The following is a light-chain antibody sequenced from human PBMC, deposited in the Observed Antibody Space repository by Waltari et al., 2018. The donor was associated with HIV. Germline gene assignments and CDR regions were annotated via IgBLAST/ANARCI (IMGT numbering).Light chain of an antibody. J-gene: IGKJ3*01. CDR3: MQGTHWPPFT. V-gene: IGKV2-30*01. CDR1: QSLVYSDGNTY. CDR2: KVS. Sequence: DVVMTQSPLSLPVTLGQPASISCRSSQSLVYSDGNTYLNWFPQRPGQSPRRLIYKVSKRDSGVPDRFSGSGSGTDFTLKISRVEAEDVGVYYCMQGTHWPPFTFGPGTKVHIK.